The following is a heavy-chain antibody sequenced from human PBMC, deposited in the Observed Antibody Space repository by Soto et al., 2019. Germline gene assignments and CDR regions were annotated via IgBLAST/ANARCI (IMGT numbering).Heavy chain of an antibody. CDR3: AADPIYYDSSGYYFPY. CDR1: GFTLTNSC. J-gene: IGHJ4*02. Sequence: GASGKVSCKGSGFTLTNSCVVGVRPARGQRLEWIGWIVAGSSNTNYAQKFQERVTTTRDMSTSTAYMELSSLRSEDTAVYYCAADPIYYDSSGYYFPYWGQGTLVTVSS. V-gene: IGHV1-58*01. CDR2: IVAGSSNT. D-gene: IGHD3-22*01.